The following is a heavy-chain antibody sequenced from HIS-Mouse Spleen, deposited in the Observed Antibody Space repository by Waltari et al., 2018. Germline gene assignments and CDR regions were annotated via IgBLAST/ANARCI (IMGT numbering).Heavy chain of an antibody. D-gene: IGHD1-26*01. Sequence: QVQLVESGGGVVQPGRSLRLSCPASGFPFSRYGMHWVRQAPGKGLEWVAVISYDGSNKYYADSVKGRFTISRDNSKNTLYLQMNSLRAEDTAVYYCAKDTSGSYSDYWGQGTLVTVSS. J-gene: IGHJ4*02. CDR3: AKDTSGSYSDY. CDR1: GFPFSRYG. V-gene: IGHV3-30*18. CDR2: ISYDGSNK.